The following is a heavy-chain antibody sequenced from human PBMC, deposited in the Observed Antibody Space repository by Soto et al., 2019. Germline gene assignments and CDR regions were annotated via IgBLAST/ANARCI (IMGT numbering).Heavy chain of an antibody. CDR3: ARDQYDSSGYYPFDY. D-gene: IGHD3-22*01. J-gene: IGHJ4*02. CDR1: GFTFSSYG. CDR2: IRYDGSNK. Sequence: PGGSLRLSCAASGFTFSSYGMHWVRQAPGKGLEWVAVIRYDGSNKYYADSVKGRFTISRDNSKNTLYLQMNSLRAEDTAVYYCARDQYDSSGYYPFDYWGQGTLVTVSS. V-gene: IGHV3-33*01.